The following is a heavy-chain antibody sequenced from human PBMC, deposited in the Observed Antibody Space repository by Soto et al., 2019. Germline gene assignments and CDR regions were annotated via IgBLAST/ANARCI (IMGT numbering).Heavy chain of an antibody. D-gene: IGHD6-19*01. Sequence: GGSLRLSCAASGFTVSSNYMSWVRQAPGKGLEWVPAISGSSSTTYYADSVKGRFTFSRDNSKNTLYLQMNSLRAEDTAVYYCAKGYPSYSSGWLRPEFDYWGQGTLVTVSS. CDR1: GFTVSSNY. V-gene: IGHV3-23*01. CDR2: ISGSSSTT. CDR3: AKGYPSYSSGWLRPEFDY. J-gene: IGHJ4*02.